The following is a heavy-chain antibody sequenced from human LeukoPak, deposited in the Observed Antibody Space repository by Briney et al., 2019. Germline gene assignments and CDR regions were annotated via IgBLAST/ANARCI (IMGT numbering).Heavy chain of an antibody. J-gene: IGHJ6*02. D-gene: IGHD3-22*01. Sequence: GGSLRLSCAASGFTFSNAWMNWVRQAPGKGLEWVSSISSSSSYIYYADSVKGRFTISRDNAKNSLYLQMNSLRAEDTAVYYCAREGDSSGYYYLLYGMDVWGQGTTVTVSS. V-gene: IGHV3-21*01. CDR2: ISSSSSYI. CDR3: AREGDSSGYYYLLYGMDV. CDR1: GFTFSNAW.